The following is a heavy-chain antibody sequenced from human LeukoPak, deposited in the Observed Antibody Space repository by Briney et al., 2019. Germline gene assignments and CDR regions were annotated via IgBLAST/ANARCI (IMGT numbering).Heavy chain of an antibody. J-gene: IGHJ4*02. V-gene: IGHV4-34*01. CDR1: GGSFSGYY. CDR3: ASEGYSNYDDSRGY. D-gene: IGHD4-11*01. Sequence: PSETLSLTCAVYGGSFSGYYWSWIRQPPGKGLEWIGEINHSGSTNYNPSLKSRVTISVDTSKNQFSLKLSSVTAADTAVYYCASEGYSNYDDSRGYWGQGTLVTVSS. CDR2: INHSGST.